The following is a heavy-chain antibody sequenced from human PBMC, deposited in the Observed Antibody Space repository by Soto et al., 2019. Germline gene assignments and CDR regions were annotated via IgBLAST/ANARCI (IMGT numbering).Heavy chain of an antibody. Sequence: SETLSLTCSVSGGSINTNNYYWGWIRQSPGQVLEWIGNIYYNGHANYNPSLKGRVTISQDMSKNQFFLKLTSMTAADTAIYYCATIMVPPSRHIDFDYWGQGTLVTVSS. V-gene: IGHV4-39*01. J-gene: IGHJ4*02. CDR2: IYYNGHA. CDR3: ATIMVPPSRHIDFDY. CDR1: GGSINTNNYY. D-gene: IGHD3-10*01.